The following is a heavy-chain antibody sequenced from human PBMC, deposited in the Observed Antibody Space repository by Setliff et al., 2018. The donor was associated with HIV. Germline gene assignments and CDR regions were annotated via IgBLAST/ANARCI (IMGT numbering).Heavy chain of an antibody. V-gene: IGHV1-2*05. J-gene: IGHJ6*02. CDR1: GYTFTGYY. CDR3: ARAPLYGSGSYSYYGMDV. Sequence: GASVKVSCKASGYTFTGYYMHWVRQAPGQGLEWMGRINPNSGGTNYAQKFQGRVTMTRDTSISTAYMELSRLRSDDTVVYYCARAPLYGSGSYSYYGMDVWGQGTTVTVS. CDR2: INPNSGGT. D-gene: IGHD3-10*01.